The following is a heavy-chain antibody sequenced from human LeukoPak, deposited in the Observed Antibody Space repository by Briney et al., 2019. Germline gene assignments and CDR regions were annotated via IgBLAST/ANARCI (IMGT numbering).Heavy chain of an antibody. CDR2: IIPIFGTA. J-gene: IGHJ4*02. V-gene: IGHV1-69*05. CDR1: GGTFSSYA. Sequence: SVKVSYKASGGTFSSYAISWVRQAPGQGLEWMGGIIPIFGTANYAQKFQGRVTITTDESTSTAYMELSSLRSEDTAVYYCAREAYYGSGKFDYWGQGTLVTVSS. D-gene: IGHD3-10*01. CDR3: AREAYYGSGKFDY.